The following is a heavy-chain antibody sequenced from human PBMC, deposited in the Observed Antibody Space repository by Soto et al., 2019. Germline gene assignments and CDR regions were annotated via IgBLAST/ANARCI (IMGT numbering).Heavy chain of an antibody. J-gene: IGHJ5*02. D-gene: IGHD5-12*01. Sequence: QVQLQESGPGLVKPSQTLSLTCTVSGDSISSANNYWSWIRQPPGGGLEWIGFISYSGTTSYSPSLKSRLAISLDTSKNQFSLSLTSVTAADTAVYYCARGRGYGYGLDPWGQGTLVTVSS. CDR2: ISYSGTT. V-gene: IGHV4-30-4*01. CDR3: ARGRGYGYGLDP. CDR1: GDSISSANNY.